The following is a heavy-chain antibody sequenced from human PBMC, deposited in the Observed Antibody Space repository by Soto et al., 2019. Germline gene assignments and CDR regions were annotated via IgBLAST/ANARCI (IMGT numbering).Heavy chain of an antibody. CDR2: ISGSGGRT. Sequence: GGSLRLSCVASGFPFSSYAMSWVRQTPGKGLEWVSGISGSGGRTYYADSVKGRFTISRDNSNNTLSRQMHILRVEDTAVYFCAKGGYYSLFDIWGQGTMVTVSS. D-gene: IGHD3-16*01. V-gene: IGHV3-23*01. J-gene: IGHJ3*02. CDR1: GFPFSSYA. CDR3: AKGGYYSLFDI.